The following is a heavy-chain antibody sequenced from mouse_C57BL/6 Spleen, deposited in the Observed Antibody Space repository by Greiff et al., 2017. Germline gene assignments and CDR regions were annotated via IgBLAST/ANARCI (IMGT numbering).Heavy chain of an antibody. CDR2: IVPANGNT. J-gene: IGHJ4*01. CDR3: DRNYGSSLYAMDY. Sequence: EVKLVESVAELVRPGASVKLSCTASGFNIKNTYMPWVKQRPEQCLEWIGRIVPANGNTKYAPKFPGKATITADTSSNTEYLQLSSLTSEDTAIYYCDRNYGSSLYAMDYWGQGTSVTESS. D-gene: IGHD1-1*01. CDR1: GFNIKNTY. V-gene: IGHV14-3*01.